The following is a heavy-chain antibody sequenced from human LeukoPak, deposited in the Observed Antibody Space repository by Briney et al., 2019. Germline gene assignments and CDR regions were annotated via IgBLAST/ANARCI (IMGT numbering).Heavy chain of an antibody. CDR2: IASSTI. V-gene: IGHV3-69-1*01. D-gene: IGHD2-2*01. CDR3: ARGPAAAIDY. J-gene: IGHJ4*02. Sequence: GGSLRLSCAASGFTFSDYYMSWVRQAPGKGLEWVSYIASSTIYYADSVKGRFTISRDNAKNSLYLQMNSLRDEDTAVYYCARGPAAAIDYWGQGTQVTVSS. CDR1: GFTFSDYY.